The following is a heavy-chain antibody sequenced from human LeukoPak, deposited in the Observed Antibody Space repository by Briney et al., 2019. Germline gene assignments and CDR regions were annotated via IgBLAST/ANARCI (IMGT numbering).Heavy chain of an antibody. CDR2: INHSGST. V-gene: IGHV4-34*01. Sequence: SETLSLTCAVYGGSFSGYYWSWIRQPPGKGPEWIGEINHSGSTNYNPSLKSRVTISVDTSKNQFSLKLSSVTAADTAVYYCARVVVYYDILTGYPRYYYYYMDVWGKGTTVTVSS. D-gene: IGHD3-9*01. CDR3: ARVVVYYDILTGYPRYYYYYMDV. J-gene: IGHJ6*03. CDR1: GGSFSGYY.